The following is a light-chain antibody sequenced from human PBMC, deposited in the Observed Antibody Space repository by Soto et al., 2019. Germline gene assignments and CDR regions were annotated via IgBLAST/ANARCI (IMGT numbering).Light chain of an antibody. CDR2: DAS. CDR1: QSISSW. J-gene: IGKJ1*01. CDR3: QQYNSYSGT. V-gene: IGKV1-5*01. Sequence: DIQMTQSPSTLSASVGDRVTITCRASQSISSWLAWYQQKPGKAPKLLIYDASSLESGVPSRFSGSGSGTEFTLTISSLQPDDFAIYYCQQYNSYSGTFGQGTKVDSK.